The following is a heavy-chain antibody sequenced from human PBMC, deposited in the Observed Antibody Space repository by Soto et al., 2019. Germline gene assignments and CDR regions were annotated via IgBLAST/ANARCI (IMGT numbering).Heavy chain of an antibody. CDR1: GFTFSIYS. V-gene: IGHV3-21*01. CDR2: ISSSSSYI. D-gene: IGHD2-15*01. CDR3: ARVSVLGFWPGDYYFDY. Sequence: GSLRLSCAASGFTFSIYSMNWVLQAPWKGLEWVSSISSSSSYIYYADSVKGRFTISRDNAKNSLYLQMNSLRAEDTAVYYCARVSVLGFWPGDYYFDYWGQGTLVTVSS. J-gene: IGHJ4*02.